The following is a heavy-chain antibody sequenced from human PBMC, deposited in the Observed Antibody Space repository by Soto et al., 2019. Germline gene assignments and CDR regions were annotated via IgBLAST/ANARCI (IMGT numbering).Heavy chain of an antibody. J-gene: IGHJ6*02. D-gene: IGHD3-10*01. CDR2: ISYDGSNK. CDR3: AKDRPRYYYGSGYYYYGMDV. V-gene: IGHV3-30*18. CDR1: GFTFSSYG. Sequence: QVQLVESGGGVVQPGRSLRLSCAASGFTFSSYGMHWVRQAPGKGLEWVAVISYDGSNKYYADSVKGRFTISRDNSKNALYLQMNSRRAEDTAVYYCAKDRPRYYYGSGYYYYGMDVWGQGTTVTVSS.